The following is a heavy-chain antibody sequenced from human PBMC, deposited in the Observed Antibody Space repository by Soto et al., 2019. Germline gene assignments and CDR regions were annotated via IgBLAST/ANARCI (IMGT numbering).Heavy chain of an antibody. CDR1: AGTFRNYP. Sequence: QVQLVQSGTEVKKPGSSVKVSCKACAGTFRNYPINWVRQAPGQGLEWMGSIFPLTDIPDYAQNFQARLTISADKSTSTAYRELSSLASDDTAMYFCARGPLVVLNYFESWGQGTLVTVSS. CDR3: ARGPLVVLNYFES. J-gene: IGHJ4*02. CDR2: IFPLTDIP. V-gene: IGHV1-69*02.